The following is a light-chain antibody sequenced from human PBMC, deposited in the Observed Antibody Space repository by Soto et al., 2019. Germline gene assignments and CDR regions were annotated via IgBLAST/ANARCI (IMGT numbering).Light chain of an antibody. Sequence: IVMTQSPATLSVSPGERATLSCRASQSVSSNLAWYQQKPGQAPRLLIYAASTRATGIPDRFSGSGSGTDFTLSISRLEPEDFAVYYCQLYGTSPKPFGQGTKVDIK. V-gene: IGKV3D-15*02. J-gene: IGKJ1*01. CDR1: QSVSSN. CDR2: AAS. CDR3: QLYGTSPKP.